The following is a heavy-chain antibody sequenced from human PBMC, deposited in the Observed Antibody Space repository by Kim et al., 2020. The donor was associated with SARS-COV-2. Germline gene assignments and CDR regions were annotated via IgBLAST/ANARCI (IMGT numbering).Heavy chain of an antibody. CDR2: INDRGTT. J-gene: IGHJ2*01. CDR3: VRGIVVSGPGYFDL. CDR1: YGSFSGYY. Sequence: SETLSLTCAVYYGSFSGYYWTWIRQAPGQGRGWIGEINDRGTTNYNPSIKSRVTISVDTSKNQFSLKLSSLTAADTAVYYCVRGIVVSGPGYFDLWGRGTLVTVSS. D-gene: IGHD3-22*01. V-gene: IGHV4-34*01.